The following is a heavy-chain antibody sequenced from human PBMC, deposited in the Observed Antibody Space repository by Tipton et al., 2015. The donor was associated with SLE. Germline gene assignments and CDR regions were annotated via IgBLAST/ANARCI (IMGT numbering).Heavy chain of an antibody. J-gene: IGHJ4*02. D-gene: IGHD2/OR15-2a*01. CDR3: ANGLTFFDY. CDR1: GGSISGHF. V-gene: IGHV4-59*11. CDR2: IYYSGST. Sequence: TLSLTCTVSGGSISGHFWSWIRQPPGKGLEWIGDIYYSGSTNYNPSLKSRVTISLDTSKNHFSLKVTSVTAADTAVYYCANGLTFFDYWGQGTLVTVSS.